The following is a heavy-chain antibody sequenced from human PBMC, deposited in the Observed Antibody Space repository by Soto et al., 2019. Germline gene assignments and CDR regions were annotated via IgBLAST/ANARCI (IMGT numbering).Heavy chain of an antibody. CDR2: IYHSGTT. CDR1: GASIRSGGYS. Sequence: PSETLSLTCAVSGASIRSGGYSWNWIRQPPGRGLEWIGYIYHSGTTYYNPSLKSRVTISVDRSKNQFSLNLSSVTAADTAVYYCASAPGDYYDSTGYYFDYWGQGTLVTVSS. D-gene: IGHD3-22*01. J-gene: IGHJ4*02. CDR3: ASAPGDYYDSTGYYFDY. V-gene: IGHV4-30-2*01.